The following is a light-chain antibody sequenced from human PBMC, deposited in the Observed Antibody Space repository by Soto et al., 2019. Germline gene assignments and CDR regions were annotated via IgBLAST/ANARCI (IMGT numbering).Light chain of an antibody. CDR2: DVS. J-gene: IGLJ1*01. CDR1: SSDVGGYNY. CDR3: NSYTSSSTHV. Sequence: QSALTQPASVSASPGQSITISCTGTSSDVGGYNYVSWYQQHPGKAPKLMIYDVSNRPSGVCDRFSGSKSGNTASLTISGLQAEDEADYYCNSYTSSSTHVFGTGTKLTVL. V-gene: IGLV2-14*01.